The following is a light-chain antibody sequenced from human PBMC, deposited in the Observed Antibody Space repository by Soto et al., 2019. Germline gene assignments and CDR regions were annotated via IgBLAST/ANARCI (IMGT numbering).Light chain of an antibody. CDR2: VAS. CDR3: QQYNVWPRS. Sequence: EIVMSQSPASLSVSPGERATLSCKASQSISSNLAWYQQRPGQPPRLLIYVASTRATGIPARFSGSGSGTEFTLTISSLKSEDFGIYYCQQYNVWPRSFGQGTKVDIK. J-gene: IGKJ2*03. CDR1: QSISSN. V-gene: IGKV3-15*01.